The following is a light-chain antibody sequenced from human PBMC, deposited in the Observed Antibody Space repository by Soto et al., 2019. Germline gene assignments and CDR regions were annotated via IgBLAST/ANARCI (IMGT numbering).Light chain of an antibody. V-gene: IGLV2-8*01. CDR1: SSDIGHYDY. CDR3: SSRAGNNVV. CDR2: AVS. Sequence: QSALTQPASVSGSPGQSITISCTGTSSDIGHYDYVSWYQQHPGKAPKLMIYAVSERPSGVPDRFSGSKSGNTASLTVSGLQAEDEADYYCSSRAGNNVVFGGGTKLTVL. J-gene: IGLJ2*01.